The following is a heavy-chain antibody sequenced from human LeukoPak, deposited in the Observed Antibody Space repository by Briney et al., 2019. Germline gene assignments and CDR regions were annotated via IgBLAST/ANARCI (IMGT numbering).Heavy chain of an antibody. V-gene: IGHV1-2*02. CDR2: INSNSGGT. J-gene: IGHJ4*02. CDR3: AMVWAYFYLCGSYRQAVCDY. Sequence: SVPVTLKSSGYTHTHYHIHWVRQAPGQGLAWMGFINSNSGGTNNAQKFQCRVTMPRVQSISTDYMELGRLRSDDTAVYYFAMVWAYFYLCGSYRQAVCDYGGQGTLVTVSS. CDR1: GYTHTHYH. D-gene: IGHD3-16*02.